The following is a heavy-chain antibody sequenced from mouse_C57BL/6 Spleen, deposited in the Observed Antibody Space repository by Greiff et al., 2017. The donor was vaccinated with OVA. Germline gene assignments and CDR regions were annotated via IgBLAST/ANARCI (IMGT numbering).Heavy chain of an antibody. CDR2: INPSNGGT. J-gene: IGHJ2*01. D-gene: IGHD2-3*01. CDR1: GYTFTSYW. Sequence: VKLQQPGPELVKPGASVKLSCKASGYTFTSYWMHWVKQRPGQGLEWIGNINPSNGGTNYNEKFKSKATLTVDESSSTAYMQLSSLTSEDSAVYYCAREEGYDGYYEDYWGQGTTLTVSS. V-gene: IGHV1-53*01. CDR3: AREEGYDGYYEDY.